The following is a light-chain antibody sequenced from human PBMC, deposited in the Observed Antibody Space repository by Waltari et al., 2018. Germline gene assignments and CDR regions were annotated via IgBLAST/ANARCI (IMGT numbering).Light chain of an antibody. CDR3: QQYDYRPPT. J-gene: IGKJ4*01. CDR2: DAT. Sequence: DIQMTQSPSSLSASVGDRVILICRASQDLGNFVNWYQQKPGEAPKLLINDATRLEPGVPSRFSGMASGAQFALTITSLQPEDCATYFCQQYDYRPPTFGGGTKVEI. CDR1: QDLGNF. V-gene: IGKV1-33*01.